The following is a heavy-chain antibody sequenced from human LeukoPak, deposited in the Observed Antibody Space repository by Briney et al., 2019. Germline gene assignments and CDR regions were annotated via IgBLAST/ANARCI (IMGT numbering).Heavy chain of an antibody. D-gene: IGHD3-22*01. CDR3: ASTANDYDSSGYFDS. CDR1: RLTFNSNA. Sequence: GGSLRLSCVVSRLTFNSNAMYWVREAPGKGLEWVSGIRFSGGSVYYADSVKGRFSVSRDNSKHTVYLRMNSLRAEDKDVYFCASTANDYDSSGYFDSWGQGALVTVSS. J-gene: IGHJ4*02. CDR2: IRFSGGSV. V-gene: IGHV3-23*01.